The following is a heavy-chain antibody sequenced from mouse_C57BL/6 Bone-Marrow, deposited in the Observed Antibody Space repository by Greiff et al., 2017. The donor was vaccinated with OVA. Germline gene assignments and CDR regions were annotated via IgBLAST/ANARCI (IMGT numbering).Heavy chain of an antibody. V-gene: IGHV1-74*01. D-gene: IGHD1-1*01. Sequence: VQLQQPGAELVKPGASVKVSCKASGYTFTSYWMHWVKQRPGQGLEWIGRIHPSDSDTNYNQKFKGKATLTVDKSSSTAYMQLSSLTSEDSAVYYCANYYGSSCVLYWYFDVWGTGTTVTVSS. J-gene: IGHJ1*03. CDR3: ANYYGSSCVLYWYFDV. CDR2: IHPSDSDT. CDR1: GYTFTSYW.